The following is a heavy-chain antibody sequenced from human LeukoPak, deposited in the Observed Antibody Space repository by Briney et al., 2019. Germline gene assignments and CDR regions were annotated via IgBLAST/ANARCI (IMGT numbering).Heavy chain of an antibody. J-gene: IGHJ5*02. CDR2: LSESGDVT. CDR3: AKQFVDI. Sequence: SGGSLRLSCAASGFAFSNYAMNWVRQAPGKGLEWVSSLSESGDVTSYADSVKGRFTISRDNSRNILHLQMSSLRAEDTAIYYCAKQFVDIWGQGTLVIVSS. V-gene: IGHV3-23*01. CDR1: GFAFSNYA. D-gene: IGHD5-24*01.